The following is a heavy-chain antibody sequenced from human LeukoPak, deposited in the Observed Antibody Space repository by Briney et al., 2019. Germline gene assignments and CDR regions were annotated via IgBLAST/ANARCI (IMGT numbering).Heavy chain of an antibody. Sequence: GGSLRLSCAASGFTFSNYWMHWVRRAPGKGLVWVSRITSDASSTSYADSVKGRLTISRDNAKNTLYLRMNSLRAEDTAVYYCAREFEGQEAGAYGSGSYDVFDIWGQGTMVTVSS. V-gene: IGHV3-74*01. D-gene: IGHD3-10*01. CDR3: AREFEGQEAGAYGSGSYDVFDI. CDR1: GFTFSNYW. CDR2: ITSDASST. J-gene: IGHJ3*02.